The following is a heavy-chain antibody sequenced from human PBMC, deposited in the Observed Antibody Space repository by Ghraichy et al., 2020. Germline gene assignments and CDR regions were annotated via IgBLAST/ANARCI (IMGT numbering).Heavy chain of an antibody. V-gene: IGHV4-34*01. Sequence: SETLSLTCAVYGGSFSGYYWSWIRQPPGKGLEWIGEINHSGSTNYNPSLKSRVTISVDTSKNQFSLKLSSVTAADTAVYYCARGLLVRGVILSRYWYFDLWGRGTLVTVSS. CDR1: GGSFSGYY. CDR3: ARGLLVRGVILSRYWYFDL. J-gene: IGHJ2*01. D-gene: IGHD3-10*01. CDR2: INHSGST.